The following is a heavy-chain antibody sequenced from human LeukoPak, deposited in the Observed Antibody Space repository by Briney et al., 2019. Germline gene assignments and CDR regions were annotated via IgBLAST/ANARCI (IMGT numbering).Heavy chain of an antibody. J-gene: IGHJ6*02. CDR2: INPNSGGT. CDR3: ARDRSGYYFRVGYYGMDV. CDR1: GYTFTGYY. V-gene: IGHV1-2*02. D-gene: IGHD3-22*01. Sequence: ASVKVSCKASGYTFTGYYMHWVRQAPGQRLEWMGWINPNSGGTNYAQKFQGRVTMTRDTSISTAYMELSRLRSDDTAVYYCARDRSGYYFRVGYYGMDVWGQGTTVTVSS.